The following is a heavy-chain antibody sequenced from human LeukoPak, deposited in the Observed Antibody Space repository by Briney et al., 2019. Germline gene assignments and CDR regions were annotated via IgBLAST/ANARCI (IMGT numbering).Heavy chain of an antibody. CDR2: INPNSDGT. D-gene: IGHD6-19*01. CDR3: ARGTEETSGWDFTY. CDR1: GYTFTNFF. Sequence: ASVKVSCKASGYTFTNFFVHWVRQAPGQGLERMGAINPNSDGTSYGQKFKGRVHMTTDMSNSTAYMELRGLRSDDRATYYCARGTEETSGWDFTYWGQGTLVTVSS. J-gene: IGHJ4*02. V-gene: IGHV1-2*02.